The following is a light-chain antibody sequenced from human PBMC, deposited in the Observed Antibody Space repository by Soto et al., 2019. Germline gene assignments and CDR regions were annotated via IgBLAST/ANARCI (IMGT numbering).Light chain of an antibody. CDR3: QQYGNSAPIT. V-gene: IGKV3-20*01. CDR1: QSVSSSY. J-gene: IGKJ5*01. Sequence: EIVLTQSPGTLSLSPVERATLSCMASQSVSSSYLAWYQQKPGQAPRLLIYGASSRATGIPDRFSGSGSGTDFTLTISRLEPEDFALYYCQQYGNSAPITFGQGTRLEIK. CDR2: GAS.